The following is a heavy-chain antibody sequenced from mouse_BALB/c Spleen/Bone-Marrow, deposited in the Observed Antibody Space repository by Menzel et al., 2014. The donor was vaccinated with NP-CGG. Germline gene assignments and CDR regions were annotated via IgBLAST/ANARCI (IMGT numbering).Heavy chain of an antibody. CDR1: GYTFTSYW. V-gene: IGHV1-69*02. CDR3: TRDDGGFAY. D-gene: IGHD1-1*02. J-gene: IGHJ3*01. Sequence: QVQLKESGTDLVRPGASVKLSCKASGYTFTSYWINWVKQRPGQGLEWIGNIYPSDSYTNYNQKFKDKATLTVDKSSSTAYMHLSSPTSEDSAVYYYTRDDGGFAYWGQGTLFTVSA. CDR2: IYPSDSYT.